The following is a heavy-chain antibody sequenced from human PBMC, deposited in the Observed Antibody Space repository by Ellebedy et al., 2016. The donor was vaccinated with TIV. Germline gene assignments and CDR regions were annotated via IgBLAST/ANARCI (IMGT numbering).Heavy chain of an antibody. Sequence: ASVKVSCXASGYTFTNYDINWVRQAPGQGLEWMGWMNPNSGNTGYAQKFQGRVTMTRDTSISTAYMELSRLRSDDTAEYYCARDRVELIQLWLRGDNTEGFDYWGQGTLVTVSS. CDR3: ARDRVELIQLWLRGDNTEGFDY. D-gene: IGHD5-18*01. V-gene: IGHV1-8*01. CDR1: GYTFTNYD. CDR2: MNPNSGNT. J-gene: IGHJ4*02.